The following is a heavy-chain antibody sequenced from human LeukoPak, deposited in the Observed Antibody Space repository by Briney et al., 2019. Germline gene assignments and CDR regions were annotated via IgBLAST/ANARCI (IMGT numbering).Heavy chain of an antibody. Sequence: GGSLRLSCAVSGFPFRGHWMFWVRQAPGEGLEWVSSDGSGTGYTDSVKGRFTVSRDNARNTLYLQMNSLRAEDTAVYYCARARWYACDYWGQGTLVTVSS. CDR3: ARARWYACDY. J-gene: IGHJ4*02. CDR1: GFPFRGHW. CDR2: DGSGT. V-gene: IGHV3-74*01. D-gene: IGHD6-13*01.